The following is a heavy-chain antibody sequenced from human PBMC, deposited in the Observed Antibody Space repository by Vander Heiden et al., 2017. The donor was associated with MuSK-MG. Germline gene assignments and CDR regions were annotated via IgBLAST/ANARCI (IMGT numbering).Heavy chain of an antibody. CDR3: ARLGGRYSYGYYFDY. V-gene: IGHV4-39*01. J-gene: IGHJ4*02. CDR2: IYYSGST. Sequence: LQLQESGPGLVKPSDTLSLTCTVAVGSISSSSYYWGWIRQPPGKGLEWIGSIYYSGSTYYNPSLKSRVTISVDTSKNQFSLKLSSVTAADTAVYYCARLGGRYSYGYYFDYWGQGTLVTVSS. CDR1: VGSISSSSYY. D-gene: IGHD5-18*01.